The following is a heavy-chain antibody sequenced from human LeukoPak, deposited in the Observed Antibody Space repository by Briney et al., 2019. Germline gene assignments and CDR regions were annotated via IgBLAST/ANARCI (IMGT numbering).Heavy chain of an antibody. V-gene: IGHV3-23*01. D-gene: IGHD2-21*02. CDR3: AKDLTWVVTAIGFDY. CDR1: GFTFSSYG. CDR2: ISGSGGST. Sequence: PGGSLRLSCAASGFTFSSYGMSWVRQAPGKGLEWVSAISGSGGSTYYADSVKGRFTISRDNSKNTLYLQMNSLRAEDTAVYYCAKDLTWVVTAIGFDYWGQGTLVTVSS. J-gene: IGHJ4*02.